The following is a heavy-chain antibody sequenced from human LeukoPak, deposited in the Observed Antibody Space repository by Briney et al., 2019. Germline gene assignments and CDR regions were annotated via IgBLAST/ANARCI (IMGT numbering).Heavy chain of an antibody. J-gene: IGHJ5*02. Sequence: ASVKVSCKTSGYTFIGYYMHWVRQAPGQGLEWMGRINPKNGGANYAPSFQGRVTMTRDRSISTVYMELTRLTSDDTAVYYCARASFWESPINWFDPWGQGTLVTVSS. D-gene: IGHD3-16*01. CDR1: GYTFIGYY. V-gene: IGHV1-2*06. CDR3: ARASFWESPINWFDP. CDR2: INPKNGGA.